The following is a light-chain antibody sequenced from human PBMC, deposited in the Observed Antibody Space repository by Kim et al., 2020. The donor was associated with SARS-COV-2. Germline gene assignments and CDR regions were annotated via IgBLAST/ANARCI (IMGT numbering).Light chain of an antibody. CDR2: DAS. Sequence: GNRVTIPCRASQTISDYLAWYQQKPGKAPKLLIYDASSLESGVPSRFSGSGSGTEFTLTISSLQPDDIATYHCQQYNSYWTFGQGTKVDIK. J-gene: IGKJ1*01. CDR3: QQYNSYWT. V-gene: IGKV1-5*01. CDR1: QTISDY.